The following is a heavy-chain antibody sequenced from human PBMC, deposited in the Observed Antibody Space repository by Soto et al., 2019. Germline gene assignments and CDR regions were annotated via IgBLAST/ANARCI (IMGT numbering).Heavy chain of an antibody. V-gene: IGHV4-4*02. CDR2: IHYSGTT. CDR1: GASISTTYW. D-gene: IGHD3-9*01. Sequence: QVQLQESGPGLVKPSGTLSLTCAVSGASISTTYWWSWVRQPPGKGLEWIGEIHYSGTTNYNPSLTSRVTISLHKSTNQFSLNLNSVTAADTAMYYCTRALLKSLDYWGQGTLVTVSS. J-gene: IGHJ4*02. CDR3: TRALLKSLDY.